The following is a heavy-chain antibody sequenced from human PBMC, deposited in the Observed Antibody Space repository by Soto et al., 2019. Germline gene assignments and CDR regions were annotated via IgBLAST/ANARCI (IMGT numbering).Heavy chain of an antibody. D-gene: IGHD1-26*01. Sequence: PGESLKISCQGSGYSFTSYWISWVRQMPGKGLEWMGRIDPSDSYTNYSPSFQGHVTISADKSISTAYLQWSSLKASDTAMYYCAIHQVGATLPPFDYWGQGTLVTVSS. J-gene: IGHJ4*02. CDR1: GYSFTSYW. CDR2: IDPSDSYT. V-gene: IGHV5-10-1*01. CDR3: AIHQVGATLPPFDY.